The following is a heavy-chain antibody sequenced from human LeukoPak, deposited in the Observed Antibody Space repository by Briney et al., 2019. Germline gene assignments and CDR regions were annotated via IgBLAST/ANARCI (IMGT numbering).Heavy chain of an antibody. V-gene: IGHV4-31*03. D-gene: IGHD6-13*01. CDR2: TYYSGST. CDR3: ARESFQQLIYGMDV. J-gene: IGHJ6*02. Sequence: PSETLSLTCTVSGGSISSSSYYWGWIRQHPGKGLEWIGYTYYSGSTYYNPSPKSRVTISVDTSKNQFSLKLSSVTAADTAVYYCARESFQQLIYGMDVWGQGTTVTVSS. CDR1: GGSISSSSYY.